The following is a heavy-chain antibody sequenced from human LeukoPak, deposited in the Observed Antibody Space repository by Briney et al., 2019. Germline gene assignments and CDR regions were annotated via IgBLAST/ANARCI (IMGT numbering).Heavy chain of an antibody. D-gene: IGHD6-13*01. CDR3: AHRPTAADNNWFDP. Sequence: SGPTLVKPTQTRMLTCTFSGFSLSTRGVGVGWIRQPPGKALEWLALIYWEDDKRYSPSLKSRLTITKDTSKNQVVLTMTNMDPVDTATYYCAHRPTAADNNWFDPWGQGTLVTVSS. CDR2: IYWEDDK. J-gene: IGHJ5*02. CDR1: GFSLSTRGVG. V-gene: IGHV2-5*02.